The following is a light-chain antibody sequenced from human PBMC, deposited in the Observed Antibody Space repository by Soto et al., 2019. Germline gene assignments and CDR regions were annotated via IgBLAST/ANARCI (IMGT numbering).Light chain of an antibody. Sequence: IQLTQSPSSRSASIGDRVTITCRASQDIASYLAWYQQKPGNAPKLLIYAASTLHSGVPSRFSGSGSGTDFTLTISRLQPEDFVTYYCQQLNVNLLFGQGTKLEIK. CDR1: QDIASY. V-gene: IGKV1-9*01. CDR2: AAS. J-gene: IGKJ2*01. CDR3: QQLNVNLL.